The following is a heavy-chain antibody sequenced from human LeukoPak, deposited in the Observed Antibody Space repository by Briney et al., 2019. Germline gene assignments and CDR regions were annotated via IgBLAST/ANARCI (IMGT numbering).Heavy chain of an antibody. J-gene: IGHJ4*02. CDR1: GFTFSSYW. V-gene: IGHV3-7*04. Sequence: GGSLRLSCAASGFTFSSYWMNLVRQAPGKGLEWVANIKEDGSEKNYVDSVKGRFTISRDNAKNSLYLQMNSLRAEDTAVYYCARALDDYGSLWGRGTLVTVSS. D-gene: IGHD4-17*01. CDR2: IKEDGSEK. CDR3: ARALDDYGSL.